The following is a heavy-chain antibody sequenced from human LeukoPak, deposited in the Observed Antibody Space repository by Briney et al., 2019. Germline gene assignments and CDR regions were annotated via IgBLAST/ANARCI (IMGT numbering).Heavy chain of an antibody. J-gene: IGHJ5*02. CDR2: INPSGGST. CDR1: GYTFTSYY. D-gene: IGHD3-10*01. CDR3: AREFYPPFTMVRVSWFDP. V-gene: IGHV1-46*01. Sequence: ASVKVSCKASGYTFTSYYTHWVRQAPGQGLEWMGIINPSGGSTSYAQKFQGRVTMTRDTSTSTVYMELSSLRSEDTAVYYCAREFYPPFTMVRVSWFDPWGQGTLVTVSS.